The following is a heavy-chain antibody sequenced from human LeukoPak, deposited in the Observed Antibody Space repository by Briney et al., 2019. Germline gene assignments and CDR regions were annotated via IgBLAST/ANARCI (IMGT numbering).Heavy chain of an antibody. D-gene: IGHD3-9*01. Sequence: PSETLSLTCTVSGGSISSYYWSWIRQPPGKGLEWIGYIYYSGSTNYNPSLKSRVTISVDTSKNQFSLKLSSVTAADTAVYYCARVYDILTIFDYWGQGTLVTVSS. CDR2: IYYSGST. CDR3: ARVYDILTIFDY. CDR1: GGSISSYY. J-gene: IGHJ4*02. V-gene: IGHV4-59*01.